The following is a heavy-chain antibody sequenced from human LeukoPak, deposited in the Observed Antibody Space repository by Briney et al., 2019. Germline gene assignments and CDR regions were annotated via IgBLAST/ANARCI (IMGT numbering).Heavy chain of an antibody. Sequence: GGSLRLSCAASGFTFSSYSMNWVRQAPGKGLEWVSSISSGSTIYYADSVKGRFTISRDNAKNSLYLQMNSLRAEDTAVYYCARDTLDYGDYDYFDYWGQGTLVTVSS. CDR1: GFTFSSYS. CDR2: ISSGSTI. V-gene: IGHV3-69-1*02. D-gene: IGHD4-17*01. J-gene: IGHJ4*02. CDR3: ARDTLDYGDYDYFDY.